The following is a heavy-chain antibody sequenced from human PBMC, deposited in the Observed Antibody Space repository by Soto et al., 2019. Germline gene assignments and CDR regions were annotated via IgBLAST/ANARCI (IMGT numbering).Heavy chain of an antibody. CDR3: ARTRSPYCGSTSCLYYFDY. Sequence: ETLSLTCTVSGGSISSYYWSWIRQPPGKGLEWIGYIYYSGSTNYNPSLKSRVTISVDTSKNQFSLKLSSVTAADTAMYYCARTRSPYCGSTSCLYYFDYWGQGTLVTVSS. J-gene: IGHJ4*02. CDR2: IYYSGST. CDR1: GGSISSYY. V-gene: IGHV4-59*01. D-gene: IGHD2-2*01.